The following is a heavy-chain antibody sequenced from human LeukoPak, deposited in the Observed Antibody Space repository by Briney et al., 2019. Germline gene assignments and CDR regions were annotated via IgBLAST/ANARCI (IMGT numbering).Heavy chain of an antibody. CDR2: ISWNSGSI. Sequence: PGGSLRLSCAASGFTFDDYAMHWVRQAPGKGLEWVSGISWNSGSIGYADSVKGRFTISRDNAKNSLYLQMNSLRAEDMALYYRARAGSSSIRYYYYMDVWGKGTTVTVSS. CDR3: ARAGSSSIRYYYYMDV. J-gene: IGHJ6*03. V-gene: IGHV3-9*03. CDR1: GFTFDDYA. D-gene: IGHD6-6*01.